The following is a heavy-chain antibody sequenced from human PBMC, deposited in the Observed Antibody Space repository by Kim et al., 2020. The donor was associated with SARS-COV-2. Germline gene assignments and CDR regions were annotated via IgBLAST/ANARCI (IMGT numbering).Heavy chain of an antibody. CDR3: TTWASPRRIMITFGGVIVPHY. V-gene: IGHV3-15*01. CDR1: GFTFSNAW. J-gene: IGHJ4*02. Sequence: GGSLRLSCAASGFTFSNAWMSWVRQAPGKGLEWVGRIKSKTDGGTTDYAAPVKGRFTISRDDSKNTLYLQMNSLKTEDTAVYYCTTWASPRRIMITFGGVIVPHYWGQGTLVTVSS. D-gene: IGHD3-16*02. CDR2: IKSKTDGGTT.